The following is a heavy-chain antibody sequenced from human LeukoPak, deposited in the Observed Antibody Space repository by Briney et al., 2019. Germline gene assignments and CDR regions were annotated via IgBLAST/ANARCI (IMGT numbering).Heavy chain of an antibody. J-gene: IGHJ3*02. CDR3: ARDRGSVVIGIPNFDAFDI. D-gene: IGHD3-22*01. CDR1: GGSISSYY. CDR2: IYYSGST. Sequence: SETLSLTCTVSGGSISSYYWSWIRQPPGKGLEWIGYIYYSGSTNYNPSLKSRVTISVDTSKNQFSLKLSSVTAADTAVYYCARDRGSVVIGIPNFDAFDIWGQGTMVTVSS. V-gene: IGHV4-59*01.